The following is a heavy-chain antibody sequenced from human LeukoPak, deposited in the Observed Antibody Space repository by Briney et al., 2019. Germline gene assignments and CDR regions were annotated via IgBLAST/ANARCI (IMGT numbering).Heavy chain of an antibody. CDR2: IKQDGSEK. D-gene: IGHD4-11*01. Sequence: GGSLRLSCAASGFTFSSYAMHWVRQAPGKGLEWVANIKQDGSEKYYVDSVKGRLTISRDNAKNSLYLQMNSLRAEDTAVYYCARGATVNGFDPWGQGTLVTVSS. CDR3: ARGATVNGFDP. CDR1: GFTFSSYA. V-gene: IGHV3-7*01. J-gene: IGHJ5*02.